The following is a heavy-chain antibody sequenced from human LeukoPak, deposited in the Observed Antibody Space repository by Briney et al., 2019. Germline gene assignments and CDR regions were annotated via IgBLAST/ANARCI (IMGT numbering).Heavy chain of an antibody. V-gene: IGHV3-23*01. Sequence: GSLRLSCAASGFTFSSYAMSWVRQAPGKGLEWVSAISGSGGSTYYADSVKGRFTISRDNSKNTLYLQMNSLRAEDTAVYYCAKDPHYYDSSGYNIDYWGQGTLITVSS. CDR3: AKDPHYYDSSGYNIDY. CDR1: GFTFSSYA. D-gene: IGHD3-22*01. J-gene: IGHJ4*02. CDR2: ISGSGGST.